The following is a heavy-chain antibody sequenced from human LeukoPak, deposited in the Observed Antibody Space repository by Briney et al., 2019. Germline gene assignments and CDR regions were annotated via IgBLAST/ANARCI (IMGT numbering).Heavy chain of an antibody. J-gene: IGHJ6*02. V-gene: IGHV3-15*07. Sequence: GGSLRLSCAASGLTFSNVWTNWVRQAPGKGLEWVGRIKSKTDGGTTDYAAPVKGRFTISRDDSTNTLYLQMNSLRTEDTAVYYCSTGSGVSCYRCRYYYYDMDVWGQGTTVTVSS. CDR2: IKSKTDGGTT. CDR3: STGSGVSCYRCRYYYYDMDV. CDR1: GLTFSNVW. D-gene: IGHD2-15*01.